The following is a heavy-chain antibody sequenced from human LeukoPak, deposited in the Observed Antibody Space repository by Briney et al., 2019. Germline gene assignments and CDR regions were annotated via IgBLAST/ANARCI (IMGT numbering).Heavy chain of an antibody. Sequence: GGSLRLSCAASGFTFSSYAMHWVRQAPGKGLEYVSAISSNGGSTYYANSVKGRFTISRDNSKNTLYLQMGSLRAEDMAVYYCARRGCGGDCYDDAFDIWGQGTMVTVSS. J-gene: IGHJ3*02. CDR2: ISSNGGST. CDR1: GFTFSSYA. CDR3: ARRGCGGDCYDDAFDI. D-gene: IGHD2-21*02. V-gene: IGHV3-64*01.